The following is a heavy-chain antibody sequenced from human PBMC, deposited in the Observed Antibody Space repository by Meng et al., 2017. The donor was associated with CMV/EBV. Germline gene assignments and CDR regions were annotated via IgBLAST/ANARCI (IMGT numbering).Heavy chain of an antibody. CDR3: ARDGNYHGV. Sequence: ELQLVELGGGLIQPGGSLRLSCAASGFTVSNNYMRWFRQAPGKGLEWVSLIYSEGTTDYADSVKGRFTISRDNSKNTLYLQMNSLRAEDTAVYYCARDGNYHGVWGQGTLVTVSS. V-gene: IGHV3-53*01. CDR1: GFTVSNNY. D-gene: IGHD1-7*01. J-gene: IGHJ4*02. CDR2: IYSEGTT.